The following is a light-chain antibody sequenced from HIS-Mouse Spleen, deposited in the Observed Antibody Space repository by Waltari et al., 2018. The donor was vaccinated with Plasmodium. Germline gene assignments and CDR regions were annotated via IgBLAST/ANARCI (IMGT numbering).Light chain of an antibody. CDR2: DAS. J-gene: IGKJ4*01. V-gene: IGKV3-11*01. Sequence: DIVLTQSPATLSLSPGKRATPPSRASQSVSSYLAWYQQKPGQAPRLLIYDASNRATGITARFSGSGSGTDFTLTISSLEPEDFAVYYCQQRSNWPPLTFGGGTKVEIK. CDR1: QSVSSY. CDR3: QQRSNWPPLT.